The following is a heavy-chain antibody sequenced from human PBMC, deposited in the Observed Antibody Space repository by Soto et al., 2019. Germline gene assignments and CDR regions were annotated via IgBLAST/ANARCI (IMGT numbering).Heavy chain of an antibody. V-gene: IGHV3-23*01. Sequence: SLRLSLAFSGFTFRTHAISWVLQAPGKGLEWVSAISGSGCSRFYADSLKGRFAISRDNSKNTLYLQMNSLRGEDTAVYYCAKDLGAIVVLSNGMDVWGQGTTVTVSS. CDR2: ISGSGCSR. CDR3: AKDLGAIVVLSNGMDV. D-gene: IGHD2-15*01. J-gene: IGHJ6*02. CDR1: GFTFRTHA.